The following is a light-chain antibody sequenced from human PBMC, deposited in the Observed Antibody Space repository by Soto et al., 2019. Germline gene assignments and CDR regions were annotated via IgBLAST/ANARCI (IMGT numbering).Light chain of an antibody. CDR3: SSYAGSNNFVV. Sequence: QSALTQPPSASGSPGQSLTISCTGTSSDVGAHNYVSWYQQNPGKAPKLMLYDVNKRPSGVPDRFSGSKSGNTASLTVSGLQAEDEADYYCSSYAGSNNFVVFGGGTKLTVL. CDR1: SSDVGAHNY. CDR2: DVN. V-gene: IGLV2-8*01. J-gene: IGLJ2*01.